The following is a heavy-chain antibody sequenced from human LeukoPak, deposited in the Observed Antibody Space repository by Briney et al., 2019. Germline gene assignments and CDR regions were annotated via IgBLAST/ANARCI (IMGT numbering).Heavy chain of an antibody. Sequence: ASVRVSCKTSGYTFTDYYIHWVRQAPGQGLEWMGWINTKTRRTSFARTFQGRVTMTRDPSITTDYMDMAWLTSDDTAIYFCARADFIDAGPYLIAPWGQGTLVTVSS. V-gene: IGHV1-2*02. D-gene: IGHD3-3*01. CDR3: ARADFIDAGPYLIAP. J-gene: IGHJ5*02. CDR2: INTKTRRT. CDR1: GYTFTDYY.